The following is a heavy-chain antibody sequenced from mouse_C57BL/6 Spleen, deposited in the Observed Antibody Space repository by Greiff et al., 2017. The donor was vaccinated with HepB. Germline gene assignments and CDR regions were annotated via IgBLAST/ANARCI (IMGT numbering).Heavy chain of an antibody. CDR2: ISSGSSTI. V-gene: IGHV5-17*01. D-gene: IGHD2-3*01. CDR3: ARPGDGYYVAC. CDR1: GFTFSDYG. Sequence: EVQGVESGGGLVKPGGSLKLSCAASGFTFSDYGMHWVRQAPEKGLEWVTYISSGSSTIYYADTVKGRFTISRDNAKNTLFLQMTSLRSEDTAMYYCARPGDGYYVACWGQGTLVTVSA. J-gene: IGHJ3*01.